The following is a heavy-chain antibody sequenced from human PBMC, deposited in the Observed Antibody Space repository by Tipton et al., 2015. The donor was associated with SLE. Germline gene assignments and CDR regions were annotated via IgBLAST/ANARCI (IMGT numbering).Heavy chain of an antibody. J-gene: IGHJ4*02. CDR1: GGSFSDYY. D-gene: IGHD5-12*01. V-gene: IGHV4-34*01. CDR3: ARGAPYSGNENDFFDY. CDR2: INHSGST. Sequence: TLSLTCAVYGGSFSDYYWSWIRQPPGKGLEWIGEINHSGSTNYNPSLKSRVTISVDTSKNQFSLKLSSVTAADTAVYYCARGAPYSGNENDFFDYWGQGTLVTVSS.